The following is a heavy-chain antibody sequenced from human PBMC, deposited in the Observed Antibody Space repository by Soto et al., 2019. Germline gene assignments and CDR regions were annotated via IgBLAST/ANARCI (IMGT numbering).Heavy chain of an antibody. V-gene: IGHV4-39*01. CDR3: SRRAPEGFDP. CDR2: IDYRGTT. J-gene: IGHJ5*02. CDR1: GGSISSSPYF. Sequence: SETLSLTCTVSGGSISSSPYFWGWIRQPPGRGLGWIGSIDYRGTTYYNASLKSRVTLSLDTSKNQFSLKVNSLTAADTAVYFCSRRAPEGFDPWGQGTLVTVSS.